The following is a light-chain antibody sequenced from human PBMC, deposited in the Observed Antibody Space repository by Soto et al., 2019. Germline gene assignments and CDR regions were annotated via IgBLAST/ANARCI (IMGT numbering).Light chain of an antibody. CDR2: EAT. J-gene: IGLJ2*01. CDR3: SSYIRNTSLVI. V-gene: IGLV2-14*02. Sequence: QSALTQPASVSGSPEQSITISCTGTSSDIGSYNLVSWYQQHPGKAPKVMIYEATKRPSGVSSRFSGSTSGNTASLTVSGLQAEDEADYFCSSYIRNTSLVIFGGGTKLTVL. CDR1: SSDIGSYNL.